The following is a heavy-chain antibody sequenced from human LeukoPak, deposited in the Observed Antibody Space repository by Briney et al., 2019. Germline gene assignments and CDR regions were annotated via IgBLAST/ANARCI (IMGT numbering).Heavy chain of an antibody. J-gene: IGHJ4*02. CDR3: ARGYSYGFPLDF. Sequence: SETLSLTCAVSGGSISSNNWWSWVRQPPGKGLEWIGEIYHSGSTNYNPSLKSRVTISVDKSKNLSSLKLSSVTAADSAVYYCARGYSYGFPLDFWGQGTLVTVSS. CDR1: GGSISSNNW. D-gene: IGHD5-18*01. CDR2: IYHSGST. V-gene: IGHV4-4*02.